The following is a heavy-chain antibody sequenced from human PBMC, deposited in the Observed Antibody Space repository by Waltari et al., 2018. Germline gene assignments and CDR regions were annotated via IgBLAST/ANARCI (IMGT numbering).Heavy chain of an antibody. D-gene: IGHD6-13*01. Sequence: EVQLVESGVGLVQPGGSLRLSCAASGFTFSSYWMSWVCQAPGKGLEGGANIKQDGSEKYYVDSVKGRFTISRDNAKNSLYLQMNSLRAEDTAVYYCARDSSCPDYWGQGTLVTVSS. V-gene: IGHV3-7*01. CDR1: GFTFSSYW. CDR3: ARDSSCPDY. J-gene: IGHJ4*02. CDR2: IKQDGSEK.